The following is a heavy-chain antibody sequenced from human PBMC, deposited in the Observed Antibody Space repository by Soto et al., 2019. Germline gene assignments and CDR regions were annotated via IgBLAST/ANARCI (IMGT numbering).Heavy chain of an antibody. J-gene: IGHJ4*02. CDR1: GFTFSSYA. CDR2: ISGSGGST. CDR3: AKAGPRMIAAAGMMFGY. V-gene: IGHV3-23*01. Sequence: GGSLRLSCAASGFTFSSYAMSWVRQAPGKGLEWVSAISGSGGSTYYADSVKGRFTISRDNSKNTLYLQMNSLRAEDTAVYYCAKAGPRMIAAAGMMFGYWGQGTLVTVSS. D-gene: IGHD6-13*01.